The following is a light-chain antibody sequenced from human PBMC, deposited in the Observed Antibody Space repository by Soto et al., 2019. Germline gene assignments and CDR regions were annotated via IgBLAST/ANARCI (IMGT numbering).Light chain of an antibody. J-gene: IGKJ4*01. CDR2: GAS. V-gene: IGKV3-20*01. CDR3: HQYGSTPPT. CDR1: QSVSKNF. Sequence: EIVLTQSPGTLSLSPGERATLSCRASQSVSKNFLAWYQQKPGQAPRLLISGASTRATGIPDRFSGSGSGTDFSVNIDRLEPEDLAVYYCHQYGSTPPTFGGGTEVAIE.